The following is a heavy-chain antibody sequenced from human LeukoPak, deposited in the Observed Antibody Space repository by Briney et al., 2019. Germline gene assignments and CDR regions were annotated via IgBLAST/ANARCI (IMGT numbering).Heavy chain of an antibody. Sequence: ASVKVSCKASGYTFSQYGVQWVRQAPGQGLEWMGGIIPIFGTANYAQKFQGRVTITTDESTSTAYMELSSLRSEDTAVYYCARELDSSGWYLGHDAFDIWGQGTMVTVSS. CDR1: GYTFSQYG. V-gene: IGHV1-69*05. CDR2: IIPIFGTA. CDR3: ARELDSSGWYLGHDAFDI. D-gene: IGHD6-19*01. J-gene: IGHJ3*02.